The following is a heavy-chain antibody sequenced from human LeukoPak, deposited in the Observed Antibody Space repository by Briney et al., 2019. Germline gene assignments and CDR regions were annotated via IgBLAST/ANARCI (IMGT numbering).Heavy chain of an antibody. J-gene: IGHJ4*02. Sequence: GASVKVSCKASGYTFTGYYMHWVRQAPGQGLEWMGWINPNSGGTNYAQKFQGRVTMTRDTSISTAYMELGRLRSDDTAVYYCARQTHYYDSSGYYYEFNNGLDYWGQGTLVTVSS. V-gene: IGHV1-2*02. CDR2: INPNSGGT. CDR1: GYTFTGYY. CDR3: ARQTHYYDSSGYYYEFNNGLDY. D-gene: IGHD3-22*01.